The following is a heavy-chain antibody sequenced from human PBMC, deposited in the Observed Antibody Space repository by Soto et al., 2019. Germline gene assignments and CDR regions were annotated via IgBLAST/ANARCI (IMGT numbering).Heavy chain of an antibody. Sequence: GGSLRLSCAASGFTVSSNYMSWVRQAPGKGLEWVSVIYSGGSTYYADSVKGRFTISRDNSKHTLYLQMNSLRAEDTAVYYCARGDLYLEYFQHWGQGTLVTVSS. V-gene: IGHV3-66*01. CDR2: IYSGGST. J-gene: IGHJ1*01. D-gene: IGHD1-26*01. CDR1: GFTVSSNY. CDR3: ARGDLYLEYFQH.